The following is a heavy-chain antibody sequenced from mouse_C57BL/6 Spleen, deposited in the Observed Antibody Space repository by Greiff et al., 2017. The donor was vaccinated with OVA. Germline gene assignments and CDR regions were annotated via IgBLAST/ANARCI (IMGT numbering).Heavy chain of an antibody. CDR3: ARDDGYYTWFAY. J-gene: IGHJ3*01. Sequence: VKLQQPGTELVKPGASVKLSCKASGYTFTSYWMHWVKQRPGQGLEWIGNINPSNGGTNYNEKFKSKATLTVDKASSTAYMQLSSLTSEDSAVYYCARDDGYYTWFAYWGQGTLVTVSA. CDR1: GYTFTSYW. CDR2: INPSNGGT. V-gene: IGHV1-53*01. D-gene: IGHD2-3*01.